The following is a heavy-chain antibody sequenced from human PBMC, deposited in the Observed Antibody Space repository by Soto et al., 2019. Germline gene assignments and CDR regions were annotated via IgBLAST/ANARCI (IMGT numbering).Heavy chain of an antibody. CDR3: AKDEIGVAGNSALDM. D-gene: IGHD3-22*01. Sequence: EVELVESGGGLVLPGGSLRLSCEASGFNFKNYAMHWVRQAPGKGLEWVSGISWTGETIVYADFVKGRFTISRDKSKSSLYLEMNSLRPEDTALYYCAKDEIGVAGNSALDMWGQGTMVTVSS. CDR2: ISWTGETI. J-gene: IGHJ3*02. V-gene: IGHV3-9*01. CDR1: GFNFKNYA.